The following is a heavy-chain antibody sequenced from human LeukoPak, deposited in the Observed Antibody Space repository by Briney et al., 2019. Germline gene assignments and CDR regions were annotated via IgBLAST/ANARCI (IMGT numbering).Heavy chain of an antibody. Sequence: SETLSLTCAVYGGSFSGYYWSWIRQPPGKGLEWIGEINHSGSTNYNPSLKSRVTISVDTSKNQFSLKLSSVTAADTAVYYCARDRSDYGSGSYTLWGQGTLVTVSS. V-gene: IGHV4-34*01. CDR3: ARDRSDYGSGSYTL. CDR2: INHSGST. D-gene: IGHD3-10*01. J-gene: IGHJ4*02. CDR1: GGSFSGYY.